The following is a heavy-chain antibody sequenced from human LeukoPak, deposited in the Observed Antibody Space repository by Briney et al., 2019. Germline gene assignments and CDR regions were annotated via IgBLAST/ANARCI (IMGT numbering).Heavy chain of an antibody. Sequence: GASVKVSCKASGYTFTSYGISWVRQAPGQGLEWMGWISAYNGNTNYAQKLQGRVTMTTDTSTSTAYMELRSLRSDDTAVYYCARGFHLSVAGTRYYYGTDVWGQGTTVTVSS. CDR2: ISAYNGNT. CDR1: GYTFTSYG. V-gene: IGHV1-18*01. CDR3: ARGFHLSVAGTRYYYGTDV. J-gene: IGHJ6*02. D-gene: IGHD6-19*01.